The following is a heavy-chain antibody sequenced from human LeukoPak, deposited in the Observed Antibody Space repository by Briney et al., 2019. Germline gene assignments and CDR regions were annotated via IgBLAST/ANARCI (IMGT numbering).Heavy chain of an antibody. V-gene: IGHV4-39*02. CDR2: IYYSGST. CDR3: ARGPGTIFGVVIIGMVWFDP. D-gene: IGHD3-3*01. CDR1: GGSISSSSYY. J-gene: IGHJ5*02. Sequence: NPSETLSLTCTVSGGSISSSSYYWDWIRQPPGKGLEWIGTIYYSGSTKYNPSLKSRVTISVDTSKNQFFLRLNTVTAADTAVYYCARGPGTIFGVVIIGMVWFDPWGQGTLVTVSS.